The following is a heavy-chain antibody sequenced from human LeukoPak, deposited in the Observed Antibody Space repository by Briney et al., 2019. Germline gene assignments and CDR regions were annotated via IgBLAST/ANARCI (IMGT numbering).Heavy chain of an antibody. V-gene: IGHV3-30*18. CDR2: ISYDGSNK. CDR3: AKLYVGGNNDAFDI. Sequence: GGSLRLSCAAPGFTFSSYGMHWVRQAPGKGLEWVAVISYDGSNKYYADSVKGRFTISRDNSKNTLYLQMNSLRAEDTAVYYCAKLYVGGNNDAFDIWGQGTMVTVSS. CDR1: GFTFSSYG. D-gene: IGHD3-10*02. J-gene: IGHJ3*02.